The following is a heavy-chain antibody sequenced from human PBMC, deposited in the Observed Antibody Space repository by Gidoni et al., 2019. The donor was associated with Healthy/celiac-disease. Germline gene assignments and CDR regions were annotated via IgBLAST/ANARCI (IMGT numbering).Heavy chain of an antibody. CDR1: GFTFSSYG. CDR3: AKAGDTAMVLDY. J-gene: IGHJ4*02. D-gene: IGHD5-18*01. Sequence: QVQLVESGGGVVQPGRSLRLSCAASGFTFSSYGMHWVRQAPGKGLEWVAVISYDGSNKYYADSVKGRFTISRDNSKNTLYLQMNSLRAEDTAVYYCAKAGDTAMVLDYWGQGTLVTVSS. V-gene: IGHV3-30*18. CDR2: ISYDGSNK.